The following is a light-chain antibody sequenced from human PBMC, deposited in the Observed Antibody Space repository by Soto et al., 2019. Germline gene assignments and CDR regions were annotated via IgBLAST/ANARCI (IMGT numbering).Light chain of an antibody. J-gene: IGKJ1*01. CDR1: ENINNY. V-gene: IGKV1-33*01. CDR3: QQYDNYPLT. Sequence: DIQMTQSPSSLSASVADRVTITCQASENINNYLNWYQHKPGEAPRLLIYDASNLGAGVPSRFSGSGYGTDFTFTISSLQPEDIATYYCQQYDNYPLTFGRGTKVDIK. CDR2: DAS.